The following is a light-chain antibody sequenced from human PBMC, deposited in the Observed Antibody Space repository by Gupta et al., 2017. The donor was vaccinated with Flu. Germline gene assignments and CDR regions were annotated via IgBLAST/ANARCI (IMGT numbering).Light chain of an antibody. CDR3: SSFTDTNARV. CDR2: EVN. V-gene: IGLV2-14*01. Sequence: IIISCTGTSSDVGFDNYISWYQQHPGKAPKLLIFEVNNRSSGVSSRFSGSKSDNTASLTISGLQTEDEADYYCSSFTDTNARVFGGGTKVTVL. J-gene: IGLJ3*02. CDR1: SSDVGFDNY.